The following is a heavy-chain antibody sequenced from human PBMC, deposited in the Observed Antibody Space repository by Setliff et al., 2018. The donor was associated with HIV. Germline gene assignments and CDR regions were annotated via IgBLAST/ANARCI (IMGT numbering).Heavy chain of an antibody. CDR3: ARVDIIAVPAAIDMDV. CDR2: INPNSGGT. CDR1: GYTFSGYY. J-gene: IGHJ6*03. V-gene: IGHV1-2*02. D-gene: IGHD2-2*03. Sequence: ASFPFSCKASGYTFSGYYMHWVRQAPGQGIEWMGWINPNSGGTNYAQKVQGRVTMTRETSISTAYRELSRLRSDDTAVYYCARVDIIAVPAAIDMDVWGKGTTVTVSS.